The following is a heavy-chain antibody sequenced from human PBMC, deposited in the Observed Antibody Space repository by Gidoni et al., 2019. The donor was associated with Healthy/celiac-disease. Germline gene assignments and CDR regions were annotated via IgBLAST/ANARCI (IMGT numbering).Heavy chain of an antibody. CDR1: GFTFSSYS. CDR3: AKSPLLRFLEWLPNWFDP. Sequence: EVQLLESGGGLVQPGGSLRLSCAACGFTFSSYSMSWVRQAPGTGLGWVSSISVSGGSTSYADSVKGRFTISRDNAKNTLYLQMNSLRAEDTAVYYCAKSPLLRFLEWLPNWFDPWGQGTLVTVSS. D-gene: IGHD3-3*01. CDR2: ISVSGGST. V-gene: IGHV3-23*01. J-gene: IGHJ5*02.